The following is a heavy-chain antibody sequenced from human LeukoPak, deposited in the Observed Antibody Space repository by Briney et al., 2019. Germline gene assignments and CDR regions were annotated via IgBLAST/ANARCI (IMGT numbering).Heavy chain of an antibody. CDR3: ANYLGYCSGGSCYARRLDY. Sequence: PGGSLRLSCAASGFTFSSYAMSWVRQAPGKGLEWVSAISGSGGSAYYADSVKGRFTISRDNSKNTLYLQMNSLRVEDTAVYYCANYLGYCSGGSCYARRLDYWGQGTLVTVSS. V-gene: IGHV3-23*01. CDR1: GFTFSSYA. D-gene: IGHD2-15*01. J-gene: IGHJ4*02. CDR2: ISGSGGSA.